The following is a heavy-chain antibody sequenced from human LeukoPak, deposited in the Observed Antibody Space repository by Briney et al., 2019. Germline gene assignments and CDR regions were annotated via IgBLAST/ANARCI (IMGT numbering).Heavy chain of an antibody. J-gene: IGHJ4*02. D-gene: IGHD2-15*01. V-gene: IGHV4-59*01. CDR3: ARGVVAAPQTFDY. CDR2: IYYSGST. CDR1: GGSISSYY. Sequence: PSGTLSLTCTVSGGSISSYYWSWIRQPPGKGLAWIGYIYYSGSTNYNPSLKSRVTISVDTSKKHFSLKLSSVTAADTAVYYCARGVVAAPQTFDYWGQGTLVTVSS.